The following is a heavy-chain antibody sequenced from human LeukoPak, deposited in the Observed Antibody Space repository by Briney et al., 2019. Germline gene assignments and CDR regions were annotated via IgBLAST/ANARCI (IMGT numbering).Heavy chain of an antibody. CDR1: GFTFGEYA. D-gene: IGHD4-17*01. V-gene: IGHV3-9*03. J-gene: IGHJ3*02. CDR3: AKADGDSDAFDI. Sequence: PGGSLRLSCTAWGFTFGEYAVHWARKSPGEALVWVSGISWNSGSIGYADSVKGRFTISRDNAENSLYLQMNSLRAEDMALYYCAKADGDSDAFDIWGQGTMVTVSS. CDR2: ISWNSGSI.